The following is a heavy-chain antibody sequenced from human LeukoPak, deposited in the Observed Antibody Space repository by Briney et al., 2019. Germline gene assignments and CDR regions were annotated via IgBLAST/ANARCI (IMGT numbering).Heavy chain of an antibody. D-gene: IGHD3-10*01. Sequence: GGSLRLSCAASGFAFSSYSMNWVRQAPGKGLEWVSSISSSSSTIYYADSVKGRFTTSRDNAKNSLYLQMNSLRAEDTAVYYCAKDWTGGSNYRGQGTLVTVSS. CDR2: ISSSSSTI. V-gene: IGHV3-48*01. CDR1: GFAFSSYS. CDR3: AKDWTGGSNY. J-gene: IGHJ4*02.